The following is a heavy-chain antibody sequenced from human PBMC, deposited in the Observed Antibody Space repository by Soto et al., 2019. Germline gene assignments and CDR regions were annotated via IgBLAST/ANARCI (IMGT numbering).Heavy chain of an antibody. CDR3: AKGGHVVVVAAAPNWFDP. CDR2: ISGSGGST. CDR1: GFTFSSYA. Sequence: GGSLRLSCAASGFTFSSYAMSWVRQAPGKGLEWVSAISGSGGSTYYADSVKGRFTISRDNSKNTLYLQMNSLRAEDTAVYYCAKGGHVVVVAAAPNWFDPWGQGTLVT. V-gene: IGHV3-23*01. J-gene: IGHJ5*02. D-gene: IGHD2-15*01.